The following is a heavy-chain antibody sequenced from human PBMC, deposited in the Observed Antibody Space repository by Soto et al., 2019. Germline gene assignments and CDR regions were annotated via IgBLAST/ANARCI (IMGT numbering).Heavy chain of an antibody. V-gene: IGHV1-69*13. J-gene: IGHJ5*02. CDR1: GGTFSSYA. CDR3: ERGGYCSSTSCYGWFDP. D-gene: IGHD2-2*01. CDR2: IIPIFGTA. Sequence: GASVKVSCKASGGTFSSYAISWVRQAPGQGLEWMGGIIPIFGTANYAQKFQGRVTITADESTSTAYMELSSLRSEDTAVYYCERGGYCSSTSCYGWFDPWGQGTLVTVSS.